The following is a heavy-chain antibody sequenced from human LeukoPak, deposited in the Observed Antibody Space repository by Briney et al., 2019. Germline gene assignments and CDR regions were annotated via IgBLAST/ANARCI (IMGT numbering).Heavy chain of an antibody. Sequence: ASVKVSCKASGGTFSSYDISWVRQAPGQGLEWMGGITPIFGTAKYAQKFQGRVTITAVESMSTAYMELSSLRSEDTAVYYCARDRGEYSSSPGGMDVWGQGTTVTVSS. J-gene: IGHJ6*02. CDR3: ARDRGEYSSSPGGMDV. CDR1: GGTFSSYD. CDR2: ITPIFGTA. D-gene: IGHD6-6*01. V-gene: IGHV1-69*01.